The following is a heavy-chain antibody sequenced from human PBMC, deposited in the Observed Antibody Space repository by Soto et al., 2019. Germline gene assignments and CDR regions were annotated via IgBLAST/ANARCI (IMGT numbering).Heavy chain of an antibody. CDR3: ARERTVTSDFWFDP. Sequence: ASVKVSCKASGYTFTSYAMHWVRQAPGQRLEWMGWINAGKGNTKYSQNFQGRVTFTRDTSASTAYMELSSLRSEDTAVYYCARERTVTSDFWFDPWGQGTLVTVSS. D-gene: IGHD4-17*01. CDR2: INAGKGNT. CDR1: GYTFTSYA. V-gene: IGHV1-3*01. J-gene: IGHJ5*02.